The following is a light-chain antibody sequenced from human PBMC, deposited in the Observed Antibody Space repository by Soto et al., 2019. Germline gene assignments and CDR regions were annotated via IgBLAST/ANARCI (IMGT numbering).Light chain of an antibody. J-gene: IGKJ5*01. Sequence: DIVMTQSPGTLSVSPGERATLSCRASQSVSSYLAWYQQKPGQAPRLLIYDASNRATGIPDRFSGSGSGTDFILTISSLEPEDFAVYYCQKRSNWPPITFGQGTRLEIK. CDR2: DAS. CDR3: QKRSNWPPIT. CDR1: QSVSSY. V-gene: IGKV3-11*01.